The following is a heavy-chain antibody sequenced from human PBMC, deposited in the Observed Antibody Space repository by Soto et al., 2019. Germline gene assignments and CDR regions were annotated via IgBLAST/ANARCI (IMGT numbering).Heavy chain of an antibody. J-gene: IGHJ6*02. D-gene: IGHD6-19*01. V-gene: IGHV4-34*01. CDR2: INHSGST. CDR1: GGSFSGYY. Sequence: PSETLSLTCAVYGGSFSGYYWSWIRQPRGKGLEWIGEINHSGSTNYNPSLKSRVTISVDTSKNQFSLKLSSVTAADTAVYYCAREIAVAGTDADYYYGMDVWGQGTTVTVSS. CDR3: AREIAVAGTDADYYYGMDV.